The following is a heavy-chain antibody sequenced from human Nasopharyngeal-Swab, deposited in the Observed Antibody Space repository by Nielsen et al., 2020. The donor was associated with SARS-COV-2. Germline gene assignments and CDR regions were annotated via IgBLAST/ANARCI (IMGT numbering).Heavy chain of an antibody. D-gene: IGHD1-26*01. V-gene: IGHV3-30-3*01. CDR3: ARGRSSGSYYLVPYYFDY. CDR1: GFTLSSYA. CDR2: ISYEGSNK. Sequence: GESLKISCAASGFTLSSYAMHWVRQAPGKGLEWVAVISYEGSNKYYADSVKGRFTIPRDNSKNTLYLQMNSLRAEDTAVYYCARGRSSGSYYLVPYYFDYWGQGTLVTVSS. J-gene: IGHJ4*02.